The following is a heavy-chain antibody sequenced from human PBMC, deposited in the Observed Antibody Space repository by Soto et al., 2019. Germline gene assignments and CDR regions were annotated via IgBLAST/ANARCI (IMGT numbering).Heavy chain of an antibody. D-gene: IGHD1-26*01. CDR2: ISGSGFKK. V-gene: IGHV3-23*01. Sequence: GGSLRLSCAASGFIFENFGMSWVRQAPGKGLEWISSISGSGFKKYYADSVKGRFTISRDNSKSTVYLELNNLSAEDTAVYHCAKNQGVELVPLATVDWFDPWGQGSLVT. CDR3: AKNQGVELVPLATVDWFDP. CDR1: GFIFENFG. J-gene: IGHJ5*02.